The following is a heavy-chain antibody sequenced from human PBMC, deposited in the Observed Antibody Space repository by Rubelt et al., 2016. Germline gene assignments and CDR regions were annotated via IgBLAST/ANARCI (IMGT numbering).Heavy chain of an antibody. CDR2: IPASGTT. Sequence: QVQLQQWGAGLLKPSETLSLTCAVYGGSFSGYYWSWIRQSPGKGLEWVGSIPASGTTSSNTSIKTRKNINADTSTNKFSLQLNSVTPEETAVYYWAREQSRTFDPWGQGTLVTVSS. CDR3: AREQSRTFDP. D-gene: IGHD1/OR15-1a*01. CDR1: GGSFSGYY. V-gene: IGHV4-34*02. J-gene: IGHJ5*02.